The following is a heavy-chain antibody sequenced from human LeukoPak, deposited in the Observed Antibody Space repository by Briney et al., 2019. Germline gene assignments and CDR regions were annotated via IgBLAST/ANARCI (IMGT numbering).Heavy chain of an antibody. CDR3: ARDGDYVWGSYRYQPSSAFDI. D-gene: IGHD3-16*02. J-gene: IGHJ3*02. Sequence: SVKVSCKASGGTFSSYAISWVRQAPGQGLEWMGGIIPIFGTANYAQKFQGRVTITADESTSTAYMELSSLRSEDTAVYYCARDGDYVWGSYRYQPSSAFDIWGQGTMVTVS. V-gene: IGHV1-69*13. CDR1: GGTFSSYA. CDR2: IIPIFGTA.